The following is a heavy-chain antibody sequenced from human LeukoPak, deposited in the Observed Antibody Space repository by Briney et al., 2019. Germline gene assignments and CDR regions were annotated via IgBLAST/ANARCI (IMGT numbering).Heavy chain of an antibody. CDR1: VGTFSSYA. Sequence: SVKVSCKASVGTFSSYAISWVRQAPGQGLEWMGGIIPIFGTANYAQKFQGRVTITADESTSTAYMELSSLRSEGTAVYYCARGGGYDYYYYYMDVWGKGTTVTVSS. V-gene: IGHV1-69*13. CDR3: ARGGGYDYYYYYMDV. CDR2: IIPIFGTA. D-gene: IGHD5-12*01. J-gene: IGHJ6*03.